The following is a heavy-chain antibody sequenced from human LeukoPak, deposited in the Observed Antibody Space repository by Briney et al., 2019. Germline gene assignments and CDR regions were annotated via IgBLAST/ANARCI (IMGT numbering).Heavy chain of an antibody. CDR2: IIPILGIA. CDR1: GGTFSSYT. CDR3: ARDHAPLQFDY. J-gene: IGHJ4*02. Sequence: SVKVPCKASGGTFSSYTISWVRQAPGQGLEWMGRIIPILGIANYAQRFQGRVTITADKSTSTAYMELSSLRSEDTAVYYCARDHAPLQFDYWGQGTLVTVSS. V-gene: IGHV1-69*04.